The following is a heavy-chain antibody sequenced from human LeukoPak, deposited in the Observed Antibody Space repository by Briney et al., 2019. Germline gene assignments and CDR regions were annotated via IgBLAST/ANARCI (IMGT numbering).Heavy chain of an antibody. CDR3: ARGYSGSWFDP. Sequence: PGGSLRLSCAASGFTFSSYWMHWVRQAPGKGLVWVSRINTDGSITTYADSVEGRFSGSRDNAKNTLYLQMNSLRVEDTGVYYCARGYSGSWFDPWGQGTLVTVSS. J-gene: IGHJ5*02. CDR2: INTDGSIT. V-gene: IGHV3-74*03. CDR1: GFTFSSYW. D-gene: IGHD1-26*01.